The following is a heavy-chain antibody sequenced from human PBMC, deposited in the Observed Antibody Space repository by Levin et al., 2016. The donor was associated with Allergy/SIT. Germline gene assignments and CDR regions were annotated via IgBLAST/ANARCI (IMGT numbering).Heavy chain of an antibody. CDR2: ISGSGGNT. CDR3: AKDLTVAHPLYGMDV. Sequence: WIRQPPGKGLEWVSGISGSGGNTYYADSVKGRFTISRDNSKNTLFLQMNSLRAEDTAEYYCAKDLTVAHPLYGMDVWGQGATVTVSS. J-gene: IGHJ6*02. V-gene: IGHV3-23*01. D-gene: IGHD4-23*01.